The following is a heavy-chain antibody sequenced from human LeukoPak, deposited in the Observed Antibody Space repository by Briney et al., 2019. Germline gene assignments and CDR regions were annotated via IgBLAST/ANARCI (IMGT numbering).Heavy chain of an antibody. J-gene: IGHJ4*02. Sequence: PSETLSLTCTVSGGSISSCSYYWGWIRQPPGKGLEWIGSIYYSGSTYYNPSLKSRVTISVDTSKNQFSLKLSSVTAADTAVYYCARDSEVGVYYDTYWGQGTLVTVSS. CDR2: IYYSGST. D-gene: IGHD3-3*01. V-gene: IGHV4-39*07. CDR3: ARDSEVGVYYDTY. CDR1: GGSISSCSYY.